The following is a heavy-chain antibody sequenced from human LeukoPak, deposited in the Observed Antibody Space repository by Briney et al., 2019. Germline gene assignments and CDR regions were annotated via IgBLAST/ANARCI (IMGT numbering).Heavy chain of an antibody. CDR2: IYHSGST. CDR3: ARTDSGSYRQPFDY. D-gene: IGHD1-26*01. J-gene: IGHJ4*02. CDR1: GYSISSGYY. V-gene: IGHV4-38-2*02. Sequence: SETLSLTCTVSGYSISSGYYGGWIRQPPGKGLEWIGSIYHSGSTYYNPSLKSRVTISVDTSKNQFSLKLSSVTAAHTAVYYCARTDSGSYRQPFDYWGQGTLVTVSS.